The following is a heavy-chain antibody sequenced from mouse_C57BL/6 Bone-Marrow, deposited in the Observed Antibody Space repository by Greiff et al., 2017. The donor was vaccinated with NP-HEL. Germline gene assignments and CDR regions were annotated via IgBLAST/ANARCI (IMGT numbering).Heavy chain of an antibody. D-gene: IGHD1-1*01. CDR2: IHPNSGST. CDR1: GYSFTGYF. J-gene: IGHJ3*01. Sequence: QVQLQQSGPELVKPGASVKISCKASGYSFTGYFMNWVKQRPGQGLEWIGMIHPNSGSTNYNEKFKSKATLTVDKSSSTAYMQLSSLTSEDSAVYYCAILIYYYGSSWFAYWGQGTLVTVSA. CDR3: AILIYYYGSSWFAY. V-gene: IGHV1-64*01.